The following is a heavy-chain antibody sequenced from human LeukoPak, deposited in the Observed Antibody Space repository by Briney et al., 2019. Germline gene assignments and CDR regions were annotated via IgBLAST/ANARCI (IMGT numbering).Heavy chain of an antibody. CDR3: ARSTYYYDSSGYLYPSFFDY. Sequence: GGSLRLSCAASGFTFSSYSMNWVRQAPGKGLAWVSYISRTRHTIYYADSVKGRFTISRDNAKNSLYLQMNSLRDEDTAVYYCARSTYYYDSSGYLYPSFFDYWGQGNLVTVSS. D-gene: IGHD3-22*01. CDR1: GFTFSSYS. CDR2: ISRTRHTI. J-gene: IGHJ4*02. V-gene: IGHV3-48*02.